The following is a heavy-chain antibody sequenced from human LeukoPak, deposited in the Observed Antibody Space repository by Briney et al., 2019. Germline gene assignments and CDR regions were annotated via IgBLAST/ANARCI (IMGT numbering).Heavy chain of an antibody. Sequence: GGSLRLSCAASGFTVSTNYMTWVRQAPGKGLEWVSFIYSDGSTYYADSVKGRFTISRDNSKNTLSLQMNSLRAEDTAVYYCAKSKGIAAAGTNGMDVWGQGTTVTVSS. V-gene: IGHV3-53*05. CDR2: IYSDGST. CDR1: GFTVSTNY. CDR3: AKSKGIAAAGTNGMDV. J-gene: IGHJ6*02. D-gene: IGHD6-13*01.